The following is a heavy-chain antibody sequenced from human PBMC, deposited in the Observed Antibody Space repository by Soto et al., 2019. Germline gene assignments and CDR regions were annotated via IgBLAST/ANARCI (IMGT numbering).Heavy chain of an antibody. V-gene: IGHV3-11*01. CDR3: ARDLIGALIQVWPGGY. CDR1: GVTFSDYS. Sequence: QVQLVESGAGVVKPGGSLRLSCAASGVTFSDYSMSWIRQAPGQGLEWVSYVSTSGATMYADSVWRRITISRDNAKKSVYLQMSSLRVEDTAGYYCARDLIGALIQVWPGGYWGQGTLVTVSS. J-gene: IGHJ4*02. D-gene: IGHD5-18*01. CDR2: VSTSGATM.